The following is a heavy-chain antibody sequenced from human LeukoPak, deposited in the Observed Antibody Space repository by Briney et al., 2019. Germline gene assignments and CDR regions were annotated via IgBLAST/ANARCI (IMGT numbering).Heavy chain of an antibody. Sequence: SETLSLTCAVYGGSFSGYYWSWIRQHPGKGLEWIGYIYYSGSTYYNPSLKSRVTISVDTSKNQFSLKLSSVTAADTAVYYCASAFWSGRTTDAFDIWGQGTMVTVSS. J-gene: IGHJ3*02. D-gene: IGHD3-3*01. CDR2: IYYSGST. CDR3: ASAFWSGRTTDAFDI. V-gene: IGHV4-31*11. CDR1: GGSFSGYY.